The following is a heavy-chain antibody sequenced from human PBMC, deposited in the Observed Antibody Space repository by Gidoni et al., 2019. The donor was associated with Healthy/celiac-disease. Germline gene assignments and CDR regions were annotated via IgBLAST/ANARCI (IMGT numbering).Heavy chain of an antibody. D-gene: IGHD1-26*01. CDR3: ARLSRGGSYYKD. J-gene: IGHJ4*02. CDR2: IYYSGST. CDR1: GGSISSSSYY. V-gene: IGHV4-39*01. Sequence: QLQLQESGPGLVTPSETLSLTCTVSGGSISSSSYYWGWIRQPPGKGLEWIGSIYYSGSTYYNPSLKSRVTISVDTSKNQFSLKLSSVTAADTAVYYCARLSRGGSYYKDWGQGTLVTVSS.